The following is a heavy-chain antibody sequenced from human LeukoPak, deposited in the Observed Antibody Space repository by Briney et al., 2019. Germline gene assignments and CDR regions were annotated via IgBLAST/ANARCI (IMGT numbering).Heavy chain of an antibody. CDR1: GYTFTTYG. CDR3: ARRGSVETPMSNWEWWY. J-gene: IGHJ4*02. Sequence: ASVKVSCRASGYTFTTYGISWLRHAPGQGPDWMGWISTYNGDTNYAQTFQGRVTLTTDTSTSTDYMELKRLRSDDTAVYYCARRGSVETPMSNWEWWYWGQGSLVTVSS. D-gene: IGHD5-18*01. V-gene: IGHV1-18*01. CDR2: ISTYNGDT.